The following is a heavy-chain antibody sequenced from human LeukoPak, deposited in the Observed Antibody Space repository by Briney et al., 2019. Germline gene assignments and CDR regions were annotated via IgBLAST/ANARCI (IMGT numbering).Heavy chain of an antibody. Sequence: GASVKVSCKTSGYTFTNYGISWVRQAPGQGLEWVGWTGAYNGNTDYAQKFQGRVTMTTDSSTSTAYMELRSLRSDDTAVYYCARDLPADTGYETHDYWGQGTLVTVSS. V-gene: IGHV1-18*01. D-gene: IGHD5-12*01. CDR2: TGAYNGNT. CDR3: ARDLPADTGYETHDY. J-gene: IGHJ4*02. CDR1: GYTFTNYG.